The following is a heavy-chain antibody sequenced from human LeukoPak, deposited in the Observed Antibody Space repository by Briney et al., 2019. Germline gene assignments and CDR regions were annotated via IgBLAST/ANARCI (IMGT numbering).Heavy chain of an antibody. CDR2: ICYSGST. CDR3: ARSIAAAGSFFDY. D-gene: IGHD6-13*01. J-gene: IGHJ4*02. V-gene: IGHV4-59*01. Sequence: SETLSLTCTVSGGSISSYYWSWIRQPPGKGLEWIGYICYSGSTNYNPSLKSRVTISVDTSKNQFSLKLSSVTAADTAVYYCARSIAAAGSFFDYWGQGTLVTVSS. CDR1: GGSISSYY.